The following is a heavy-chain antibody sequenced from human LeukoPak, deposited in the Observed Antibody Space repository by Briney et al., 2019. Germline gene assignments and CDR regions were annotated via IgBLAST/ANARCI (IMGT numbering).Heavy chain of an antibody. J-gene: IGHJ4*02. D-gene: IGHD3-9*01. CDR1: GFTFSNYA. CDR3: ARDIRYFDWVGTYYFDY. Sequence: GGSLRLSCAASGFTFSNYAMHWVRQAPGKGLEWVAVISSDGSNKYYADSVKGRFTFSRDNSKNTLYLQMTSLRAEDTAVYYCARDIRYFDWVGTYYFDYWGQGTLVTVSS. CDR2: ISSDGSNK. V-gene: IGHV3-30*04.